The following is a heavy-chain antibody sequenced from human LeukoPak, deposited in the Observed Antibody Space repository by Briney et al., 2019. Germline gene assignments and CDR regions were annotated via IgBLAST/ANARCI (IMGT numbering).Heavy chain of an antibody. J-gene: IGHJ4*02. V-gene: IGHV3-30*02. CDR3: ATVIMVLTAIHHEAHYYFHY. D-gene: IGHD2-21*02. CDR2: IRYDGINK. Sequence: GESLRLSCAASGFTFSNFGMHWVRQAPGKGLEWVAFIRYDGINKYYADSVKGRLTISRDNSKNTLYLQMNSLRAEDTAVYYCATVIMVLTAIHHEAHYYFHYWGQGTLVTVSS. CDR1: GFTFSNFG.